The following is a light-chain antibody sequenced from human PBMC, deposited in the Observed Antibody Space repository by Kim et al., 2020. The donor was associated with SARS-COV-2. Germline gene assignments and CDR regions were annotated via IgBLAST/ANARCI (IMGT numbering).Light chain of an antibody. Sequence: SYELTQPPSVSVSPGQTASITCSGDKLGDRYACWYQQKAGQSPVLVIYQGSKRPSGIPERFSGSYSGNTATLTISGTQAMDEADYYCLAWDSSTYVFGTGTKVTVL. CDR2: QGS. J-gene: IGLJ1*01. V-gene: IGLV3-1*01. CDR3: LAWDSSTYV. CDR1: KLGDRY.